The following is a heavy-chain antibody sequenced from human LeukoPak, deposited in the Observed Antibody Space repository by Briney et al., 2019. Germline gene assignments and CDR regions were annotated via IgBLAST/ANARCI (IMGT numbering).Heavy chain of an antibody. J-gene: IGHJ4*02. D-gene: IGHD6-13*01. CDR3: ARHQQPYYFDY. Sequence: SETLSLTCTVSGGSISSSSHYWGWIRQPPGKGLEWIGSIYYSGSTYYNPSLKSRVTISVDTSKNQFSLKLSSVTAADTAVYYCARHQQPYYFDYWGQGTLVTVSS. V-gene: IGHV4-39*01. CDR1: GGSISSSSHY. CDR2: IYYSGST.